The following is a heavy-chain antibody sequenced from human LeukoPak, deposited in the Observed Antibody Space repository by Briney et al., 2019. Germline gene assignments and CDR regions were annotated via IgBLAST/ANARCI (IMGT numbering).Heavy chain of an antibody. CDR2: ISAYNGNT. CDR1: GYXFTSYG. D-gene: IGHD1-26*01. V-gene: IGHV1-18*01. J-gene: IGHJ3*02. CDR3: ARDSVGATLNYDAFDI. Sequence: ASVKVSCKASGYXFTSYGISWVRQAPGQGLEWLGWISAYNGNTNYAQKLQGRVTMTTDTSTSTAYMELRSLRSDDTAVYYRARDSVGATLNYDAFDIWGQGTMVTVSS.